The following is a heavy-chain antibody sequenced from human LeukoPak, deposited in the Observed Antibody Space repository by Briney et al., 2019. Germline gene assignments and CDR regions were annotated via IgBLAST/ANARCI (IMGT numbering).Heavy chain of an antibody. Sequence: GGSLRLSCAASGFTFSSYWMSWVRQAPGKGLEWVANIKKDGSEKYYVDSVRGRFTISRDNAKNSLYLQMNSLRAEDTAVYYCARAERWLQLYFDYWGQGTLVTVSS. V-gene: IGHV3-7*01. CDR1: GFTFSSYW. CDR2: IKKDGSEK. D-gene: IGHD5-24*01. CDR3: ARAERWLQLYFDY. J-gene: IGHJ4*02.